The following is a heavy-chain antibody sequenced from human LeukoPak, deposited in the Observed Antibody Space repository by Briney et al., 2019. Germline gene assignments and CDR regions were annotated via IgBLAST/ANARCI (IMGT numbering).Heavy chain of an antibody. CDR3: AREGRTYYDFWSGQYFDY. V-gene: IGHV1-69*13. CDR2: IIPIFGTA. Sequence: SVKVSYKASEGTFSSYAISWVRQAPGQGLEWMGGIIPIFGTANYAQKFQGRVTITADESTSTAYMELSSLRSEDTAVYYCAREGRTYYDFWSGQYFDYWGQGTLVTVSS. CDR1: EGTFSSYA. D-gene: IGHD3-3*01. J-gene: IGHJ4*02.